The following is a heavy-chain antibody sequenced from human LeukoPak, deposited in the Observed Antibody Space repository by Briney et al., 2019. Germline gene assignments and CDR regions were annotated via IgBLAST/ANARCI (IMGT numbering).Heavy chain of an antibody. CDR3: ARDLVPPYIAAAYNWFDP. CDR1: GGSISSYY. V-gene: IGHV4-4*07. D-gene: IGHD6-13*01. CDR2: IYTSGST. J-gene: IGHJ5*02. Sequence: PSETLSLTCTVSGGSISSYYWSWIRQPAGKGLEWIGRIYTSGSTNYNPSLKSRVTMSVDTSKNQFSLKLSSVTAADTAVYYCARDLVPPYIAAAYNWFDPWGQGTLVTVSS.